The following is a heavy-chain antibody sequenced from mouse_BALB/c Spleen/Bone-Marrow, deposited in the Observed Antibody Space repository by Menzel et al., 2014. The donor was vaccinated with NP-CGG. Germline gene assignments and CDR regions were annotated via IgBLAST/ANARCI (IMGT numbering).Heavy chain of an antibody. V-gene: IGHV3-6*02. CDR3: AALLAY. Sequence: EVQLQQSGPGLVKPSQSLSLTCSVTGYSITSGYYWNWIRQFPGNKLEWMGFISYDGSNNYNPSLKNRISITRDTSKNQFFLKLNSVTTEDTATHYCAALLAYWGQGTLVTVSA. CDR1: GYSITSGYY. J-gene: IGHJ3*01. CDR2: ISYDGSN.